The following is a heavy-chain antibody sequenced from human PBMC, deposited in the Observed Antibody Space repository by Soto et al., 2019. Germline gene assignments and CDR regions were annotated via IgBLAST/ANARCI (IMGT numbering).Heavy chain of an antibody. V-gene: IGHV1-69*02. J-gene: IGHJ5*02. D-gene: IGHD3-9*01. CDR2: IIPILGIA. CDR3: AADILTGYYSWDLNNWFDP. Sequence: GASVKVSCKASGGTFSSYTISWVRQAPGQGLEWMGRIIPILGIANYAQKFQGRVTITADKSTSTAYMELSSLRSEDTAVYYCAADILTGYYSWDLNNWFDPWGQGTLVTVSS. CDR1: GGTFSSYT.